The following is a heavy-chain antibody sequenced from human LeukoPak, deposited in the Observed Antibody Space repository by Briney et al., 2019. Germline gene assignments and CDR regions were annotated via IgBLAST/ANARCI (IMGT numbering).Heavy chain of an antibody. CDR1: GGSINSNYY. D-gene: IGHD4-17*01. CDR2: IYYSGST. J-gene: IGHJ6*03. Sequence: PSETQSLTCTVSGGSINSNYYWGWIRQPPGKGLEWIGNIYYSGSTYYNPSLKSRVTISVDTSKNQFSLKLSSVTAADTAVYYCARGPDYGDYYMDVWGKGTTVTVSS. CDR3: ARGPDYGDYYMDV. V-gene: IGHV4-39*07.